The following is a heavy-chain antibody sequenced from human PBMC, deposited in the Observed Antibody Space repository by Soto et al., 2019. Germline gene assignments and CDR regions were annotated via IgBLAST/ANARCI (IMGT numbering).Heavy chain of an antibody. CDR2: IVVGSGKT. V-gene: IGHV1-58*01. Sequence: QMQLVQSGPEVQKPGTSVKVSCKASGFTFTASAVQWVRQARGQRLEWIGWIVVGSGKTNYAENFRERVNITRDTSTSTAYREVTGLRSEDTAVYYCAGGGYAKLLYYPSSYYYGMDVWGQGTTVTVSS. CDR1: GFTFTASA. CDR3: AGGGYAKLLYYPSSYYYGMDV. J-gene: IGHJ6*02. D-gene: IGHD3-22*01.